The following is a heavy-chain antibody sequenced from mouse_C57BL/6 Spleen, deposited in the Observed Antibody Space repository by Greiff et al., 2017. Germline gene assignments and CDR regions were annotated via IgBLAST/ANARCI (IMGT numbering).Heavy chain of an antibody. CDR3: ARERVITTVVADY. Sequence: QVQLQQPGTELVKPGASVKLSCKASGYTFTSYWMHWVKQRPGQGLEWIGNINPSNGGTNYNEKFKSKATLTVDKSSSTAYMQLSSLTSEDSAGYYCARERVITTVVADYWGQGTTLTVSS. D-gene: IGHD1-1*01. CDR1: GYTFTSYW. J-gene: IGHJ2*01. V-gene: IGHV1-53*01. CDR2: INPSNGGT.